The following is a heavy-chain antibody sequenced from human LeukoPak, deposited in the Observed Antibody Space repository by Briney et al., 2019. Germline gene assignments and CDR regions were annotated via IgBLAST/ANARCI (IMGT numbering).Heavy chain of an antibody. CDR1: GFTFSDYA. J-gene: IGHJ4*02. V-gene: IGHV3-23*01. Sequence: AGGSLRLSCAASGFTFSDYAMSWVRQAPGKGLEWLSVISGGSSGSTYYADSVKGRFTISRDNSKNTLYLQMNSLRAEDTAVYYCAKDLSSVVVAATLDYWGQGTLVTVSS. CDR3: AKDLSSVVVAATLDY. D-gene: IGHD2-15*01. CDR2: ISGGSSGST.